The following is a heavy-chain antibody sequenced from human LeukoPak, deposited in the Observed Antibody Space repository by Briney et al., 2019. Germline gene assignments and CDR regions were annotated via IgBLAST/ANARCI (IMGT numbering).Heavy chain of an antibody. Sequence: PSETLSLTCAVYGGSFSGYYWSWIRQPPGKGLEWIGEINHSGSTNYNPSLKGRVTISVDKSKNQFSLKLSSVTAADTAVYYCARGLIRYFDWDIRKPSWFDPGGRGTLVTVSS. CDR1: GGSFSGYY. CDR3: ARGLIRYFDWDIRKPSWFDP. J-gene: IGHJ5*02. CDR2: INHSGST. D-gene: IGHD3-9*01. V-gene: IGHV4-34*01.